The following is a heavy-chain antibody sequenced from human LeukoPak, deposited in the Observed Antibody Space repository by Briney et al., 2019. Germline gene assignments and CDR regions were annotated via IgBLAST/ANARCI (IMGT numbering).Heavy chain of an antibody. CDR2: INPAGTET. Sequence: GGSLRLSCAASGFPFSAYWMTWVRQAPGTGLEWVANINPAGTETYYVDPVKGRFTISRDNAKNLLYLQMNSLRAEDTAVYYCARFGYVAAVDLWGQGTLVTVSS. CDR3: ARFGYVAAVDL. CDR1: GFPFSAYW. J-gene: IGHJ4*02. V-gene: IGHV3-7*01. D-gene: IGHD2-15*01.